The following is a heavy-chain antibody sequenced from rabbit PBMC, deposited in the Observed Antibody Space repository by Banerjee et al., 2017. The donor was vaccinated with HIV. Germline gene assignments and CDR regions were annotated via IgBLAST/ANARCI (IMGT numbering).Heavy chain of an antibody. V-gene: IGHV1S40*01. D-gene: IGHD4-1*01. J-gene: IGHJ6*01. CDR1: GFSFSSGYW. CDR3: TRGGSSTVWGAGL. Sequence: QSLEESGGDLVKPGASLTLTCKASGFSFSSGYWICWVRQAPGKGLEWIACISTTTGKQPYASWAKGQFTISKTSSTTVTLQMTSLTSADTATYFCTRGGSSTVWGAGLWGPGTLVTVS. CDR2: ISTTTGKQ.